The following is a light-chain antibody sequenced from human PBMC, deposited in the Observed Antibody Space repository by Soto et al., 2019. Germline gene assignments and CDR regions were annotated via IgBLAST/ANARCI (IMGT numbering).Light chain of an antibody. J-gene: IGKJ2*01. CDR1: QDIDNN. CDR3: QQYDDFPYT. V-gene: IGKV1-33*01. CDR2: DAS. Sequence: DIQMTQSPSSLSASVGDRVTITCQASQDIDNNLNWYQQRSGKAPKVLIYDASNLKTGVPSRFSGSGSGTDFTLTISSLQPEDIATYYCQQYDDFPYTFGQGTKLEI.